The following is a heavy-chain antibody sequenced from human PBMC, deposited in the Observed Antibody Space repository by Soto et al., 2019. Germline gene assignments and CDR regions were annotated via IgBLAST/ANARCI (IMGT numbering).Heavy chain of an antibody. V-gene: IGHV5-51*01. CDR3: ERLASTIFGVVNDDSYYSGMDV. J-gene: IGHJ6*01. D-gene: IGHD3-3*01. Sequence: GESLKISCKGSGYSFTSYWIGWVRQMPGKGLEWMGIIYPGDSDTRYSPSFQGQVTISADKSISTAYLQWSSLKASDTAMYYCERLASTIFGVVNDDSYYSGMDVWGEGTTVTVAS. CDR2: IYPGDSDT. CDR1: GYSFTSYW.